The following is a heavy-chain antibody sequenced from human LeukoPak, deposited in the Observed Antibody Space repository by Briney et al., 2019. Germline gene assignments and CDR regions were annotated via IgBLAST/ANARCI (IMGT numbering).Heavy chain of an antibody. D-gene: IGHD2-2*01. CDR1: GGSISSSSYY. J-gene: IGHJ6*03. CDR3: ARESTGGALTDYMDV. V-gene: IGHV4-39*07. CDR2: IYYSGST. Sequence: SETLSLTCAVSGGSISSSSYYWGWIRQPPGKGLEWIGSIYYSGSTYYNPSLKSRVTISVDTSKNQFSLKLSSVTAADTAVYYCARESTGGALTDYMDVWGKGTTVTVSS.